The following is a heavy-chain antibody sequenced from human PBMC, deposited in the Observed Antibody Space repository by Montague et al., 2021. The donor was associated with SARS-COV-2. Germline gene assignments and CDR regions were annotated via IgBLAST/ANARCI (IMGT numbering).Heavy chain of an antibody. D-gene: IGHD2/OR15-2a*01. CDR3: AKAEESGNYLSVGLDS. Sequence: SRRLSCAASGFTFSIYAMSWVRQAPGKGPQWVSTFTGGNTFYADSVKGRFTISRDNYKNTLYLQMNSLGAEDTAIYYCAKAEESGNYLSVGLDSWGPGTLVTVSS. J-gene: IGHJ4*02. CDR2: FTGGNT. V-gene: IGHV3-23*01. CDR1: GFTFSIYA.